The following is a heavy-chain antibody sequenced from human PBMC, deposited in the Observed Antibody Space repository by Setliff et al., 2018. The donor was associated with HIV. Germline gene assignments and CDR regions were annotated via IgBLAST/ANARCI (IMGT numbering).Heavy chain of an antibody. Sequence: SETLSLTCTVSGGSITSSNSYWGWIRQSPGKGLEWIGSIYYNGHTSYNPSLQSRVTISVDRSQNQFSLRLRSVTATDTAVYYCARGGSRGSWYWDYWGQGTLVTVAS. V-gene: IGHV4-39*01. CDR1: GGSITSSNSY. J-gene: IGHJ4*02. CDR3: ARGGSRGSWYWDY. CDR2: IYYNGHT. D-gene: IGHD6-13*01.